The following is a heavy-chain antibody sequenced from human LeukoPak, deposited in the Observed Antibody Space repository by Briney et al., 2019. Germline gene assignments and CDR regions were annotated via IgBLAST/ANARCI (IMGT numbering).Heavy chain of an antibody. Sequence: GGSLRLSCAVSGITLSNYGMSWVRQAPGKGLEWVAGISDGGGNTKYADSVKGRFTISRDNPKNTLYLQMNSLRAEDTAVYFCAKRGVVIRVILVGFYKEAYYFESWGQGALVTVSS. CDR1: GITLSNYG. V-gene: IGHV3-23*01. CDR3: AKRGVVIRVILVGFYKEAYYFES. D-gene: IGHD3/OR15-3a*01. J-gene: IGHJ4*02. CDR2: ISDGGGNT.